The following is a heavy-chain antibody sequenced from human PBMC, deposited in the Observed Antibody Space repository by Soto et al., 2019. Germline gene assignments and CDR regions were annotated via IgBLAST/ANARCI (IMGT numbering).Heavy chain of an antibody. CDR1: GFTFNDYW. J-gene: IGHJ4*02. CDR3: ARGGAYNYGPRGSRVADF. D-gene: IGHD5-18*01. V-gene: IGHV3-74*01. CDR2: IKSDGSST. Sequence: EVQLVESGGGLVQPGGSLRLSCEASGFTFNDYWMHWVRQVPGKGLVWVSRIKSDGSSTSYADSVKGRFTISRDNAKNTLYLQMNSLSDDDSAMYYCARGGAYNYGPRGSRVADFWGQGTLVTVSS.